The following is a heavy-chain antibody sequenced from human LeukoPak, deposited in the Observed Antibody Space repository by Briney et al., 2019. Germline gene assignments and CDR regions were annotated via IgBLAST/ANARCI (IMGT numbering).Heavy chain of an antibody. CDR2: ISYDGSNK. V-gene: IGHV3-30*04. J-gene: IGHJ4*02. CDR3: ARDLPGYCSGGSCPTGYFDN. D-gene: IGHD2-15*01. CDR1: GFTFSSYA. Sequence: GGSLRLSCAASGFTFSSYAMHWVRQAPGKGLEWVAVISYDGSNKYYADSVKGRFTISRDNSKNTLYLQMNSLRAEDTAVYYCARDLPGYCSGGSCPTGYFDNWGQGTLVTVSS.